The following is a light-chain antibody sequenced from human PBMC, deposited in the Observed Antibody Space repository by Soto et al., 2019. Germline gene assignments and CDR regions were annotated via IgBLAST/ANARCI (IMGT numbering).Light chain of an antibody. CDR2: ENY. Sequence: QSVLTQPPSVSAAPGQKVTISCSGSSSNIGHNYVSWYQQLPGTAPKLLIFENYKRPSGIPDRFSGSKSGTSATLDITGLQTGDEADYYCGTWDYSLSAEVFGGGTKVTVL. CDR1: SSNIGHNY. V-gene: IGLV1-51*01. J-gene: IGLJ2*01. CDR3: GTWDYSLSAEV.